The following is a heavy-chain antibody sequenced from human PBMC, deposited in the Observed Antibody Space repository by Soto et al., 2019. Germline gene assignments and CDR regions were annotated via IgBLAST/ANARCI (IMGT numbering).Heavy chain of an antibody. CDR2: IYYSGST. Sequence: PSETLSLTCTVSGGSISSSSYYWGWIRQPPGKGLEWIGSIYYSGSTYYNPSLKSRVTISVDTSKNQFSLKLSSVTAADTAVYYCARQGAAAGLHLSPYYGMDVWGQGTTVTVSS. CDR3: ARQGAAAGLHLSPYYGMDV. V-gene: IGHV4-39*01. D-gene: IGHD6-13*01. J-gene: IGHJ6*02. CDR1: GGSISSSSYY.